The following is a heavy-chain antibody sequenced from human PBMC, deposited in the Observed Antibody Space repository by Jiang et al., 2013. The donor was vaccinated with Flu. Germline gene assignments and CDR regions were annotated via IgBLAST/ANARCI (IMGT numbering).Heavy chain of an antibody. J-gene: IGHJ6*02. D-gene: IGHD2-15*01. CDR2: IFPIDSDT. CDR3: ARHGIGGCSGGNCYQSFYYYGMDV. Sequence: GAEVKKPGESLKISCQASGYTFARYWIGWVRQMPGKGLEWMGIIFPIDSDTKYSPSFQGQVTISADNSISTAYLQWSSLKASDTAMYYCARHGIGGCSGGNCYQSFYYYGMDVWGQGTTVTVSS. V-gene: IGHV5-51*01. CDR1: GYTFARYW.